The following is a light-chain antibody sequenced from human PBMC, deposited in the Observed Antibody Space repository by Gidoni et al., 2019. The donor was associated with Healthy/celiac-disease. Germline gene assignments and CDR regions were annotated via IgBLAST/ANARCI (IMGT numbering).Light chain of an antibody. CDR1: QDISNY. CDR2: DSS. CDR3: QQYDNLPPLT. Sequence: DIQMTQSPSSLSASVGDRVTITCQASQDISNYLNWYQQKPGKAPKLLIYDSSNFETGVPSRFSGSGSGTDFTFTISSLQPEDIATYYCQQYDNLPPLTFGGGTKVEI. V-gene: IGKV1-33*01. J-gene: IGKJ4*01.